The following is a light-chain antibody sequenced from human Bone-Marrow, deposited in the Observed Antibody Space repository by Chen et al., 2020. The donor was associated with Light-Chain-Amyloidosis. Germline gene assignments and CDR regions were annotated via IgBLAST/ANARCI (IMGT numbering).Light chain of an antibody. Sequence: SYELTQPPSVSVSPGQTARITCSGDDLPTQYAYWYQQKPGQAPVLVIHRDTERPSGISERFSGSSSGTTATRTISGVQAEDEADDHCQSADSSGTYEVIFGGGTKLTVL. J-gene: IGLJ2*01. CDR3: QSADSSGTYEVI. V-gene: IGLV3-25*03. CDR2: RDT. CDR1: DLPTQY.